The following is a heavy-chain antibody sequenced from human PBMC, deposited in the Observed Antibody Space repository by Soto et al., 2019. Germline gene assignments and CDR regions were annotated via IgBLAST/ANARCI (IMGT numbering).Heavy chain of an antibody. J-gene: IGHJ4*02. V-gene: IGHV3-23*01. CDR3: AKDLNTYSGSPFDY. Sequence: GGSLRLSCAASGFTFRNYAMNWVRQAPGKGLEWVSTLSGSGDTTYYADSVKGRFTISRDNSKNTLYLQMNSLRAEDTALYYCAKDLNTYSGSPFDYWGQGALVTVSS. CDR2: LSGSGDTT. D-gene: IGHD3-10*01. CDR1: GFTFRNYA.